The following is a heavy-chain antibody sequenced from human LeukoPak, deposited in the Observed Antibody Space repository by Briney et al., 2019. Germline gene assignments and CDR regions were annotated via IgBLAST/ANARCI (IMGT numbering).Heavy chain of an antibody. V-gene: IGHV3-7*01. CDR3: ARVSSYGSGSYYNPWIDY. CDR2: IKQDGNEK. D-gene: IGHD3-10*01. Sequence: GGSLRLSCAAFGFTFSTYWMSWVRQAPGKGLEWVANIKQDGNEKYYVDSVKGRFTISRDNAKNSLYLQMNSLRAEDTAVYYCARVSSYGSGSYYNPWIDYWGQGTLVTVSS. J-gene: IGHJ4*02. CDR1: GFTFSTYW.